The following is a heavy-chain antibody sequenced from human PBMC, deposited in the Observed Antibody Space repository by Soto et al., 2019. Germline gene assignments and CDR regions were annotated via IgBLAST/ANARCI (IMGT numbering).Heavy chain of an antibody. Sequence: ASVKVSCKASGYTFTGYYLHWVRQAPGQGLEWMGWINPYSSGTNYAQNYQGRVTMTRDTSISTAYMELNMLISSDTAVDYCASVRLCGDSPATNWFDPWGQGTLVTVSS. D-gene: IGHD4-17*01. CDR3: ASVRLCGDSPATNWFDP. J-gene: IGHJ5*02. CDR1: GYTFTGYY. V-gene: IGHV1-2*02. CDR2: INPYSSGT.